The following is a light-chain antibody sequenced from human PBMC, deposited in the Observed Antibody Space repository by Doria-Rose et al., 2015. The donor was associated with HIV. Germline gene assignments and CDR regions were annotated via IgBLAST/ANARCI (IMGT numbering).Light chain of an antibody. V-gene: IGKV3-20*01. CDR1: QSSSSTY. CDR3: HQYGTSWT. CDR2: DGS. Sequence: TQSPGTLSLSPGERATLSCRASQSSSSTYLAWYQQKPGQAPSLRIYDGSTRATGIPDRFGSSGSGTDFTLTINRLEPEDFALYYCHQYGTSWTFGQGTKVEI. J-gene: IGKJ1*01.